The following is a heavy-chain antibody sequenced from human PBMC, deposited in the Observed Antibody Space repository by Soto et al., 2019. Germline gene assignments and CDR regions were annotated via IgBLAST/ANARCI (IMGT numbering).Heavy chain of an antibody. Sequence: SETLSLTCTVSGVSISSGDYYWSWIRQPPGKGLEWIGYIYYSGSTYYNPSLKSRVTISVDTSKNQFSLKLSSVTAADTAVYYCARDHGLYYYYGMDVWGQGTTVTVSS. J-gene: IGHJ6*02. CDR1: GVSISSGDYY. CDR2: IYYSGST. V-gene: IGHV4-30-4*01. CDR3: ARDHGLYYYYGMDV.